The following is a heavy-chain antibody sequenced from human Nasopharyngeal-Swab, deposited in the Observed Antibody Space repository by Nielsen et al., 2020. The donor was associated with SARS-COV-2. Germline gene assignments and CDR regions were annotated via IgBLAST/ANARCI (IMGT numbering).Heavy chain of an antibody. D-gene: IGHD3-3*01. CDR3: ARDQGGGAEIITIFGAASYFDY. Sequence: ASVKVSCKASGYTFTSYYMHWVRQAPGQGLEWMGIINPSGGSTSYAQKFQGRVTMTRDTSISTAYMELSRLRSDDTAVYYCARDQGGGAEIITIFGAASYFDYWGQGTLVTVSS. CDR1: GYTFTSYY. J-gene: IGHJ4*02. V-gene: IGHV1-46*01. CDR2: INPSGGST.